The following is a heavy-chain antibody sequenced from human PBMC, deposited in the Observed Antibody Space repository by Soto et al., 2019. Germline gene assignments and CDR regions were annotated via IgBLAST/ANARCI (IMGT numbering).Heavy chain of an antibody. Sequence: GWSRRLVWVCSRFIVRNYEMNWVRQGPGKCLERISYIGGSGATKDSADSVKGRFTISRDNAQNSVFLQMDSLRVEDTAIYYCARDRGGDVGPFLFHDGFDVCGKGTLVTVCS. V-gene: IGHV3-48*03. D-gene: IGHD3-10*01. J-gene: IGHJ6*03. CDR2: IGGSGATK. CDR1: RFIVRNYE. CDR3: ARDRGGDVGPFLFHDGFDV.